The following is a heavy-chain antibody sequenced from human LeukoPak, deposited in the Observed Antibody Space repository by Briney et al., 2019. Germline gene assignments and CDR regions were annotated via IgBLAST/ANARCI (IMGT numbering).Heavy chain of an antibody. V-gene: IGHV3-23*01. D-gene: IGHD6-13*01. J-gene: IGHJ4*02. Sequence: QPGGSLRLSCAASGFTFSSYAMSWVRQAPGKGLEWVSAISGSGGSTYYADSVKGRFTISRDNSKNTLYLQMNSLRAEDTAVYYCAKDRVKQQLVFSYYFDYWGQGTLVTVSS. CDR2: ISGSGGST. CDR3: AKDRVKQQLVFSYYFDY. CDR1: GFTFSSYA.